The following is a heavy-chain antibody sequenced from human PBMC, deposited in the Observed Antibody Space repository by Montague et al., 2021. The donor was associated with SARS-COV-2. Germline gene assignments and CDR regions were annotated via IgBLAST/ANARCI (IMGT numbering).Heavy chain of an antibody. J-gene: IGHJ4*02. CDR1: GASISTGPFY. V-gene: IGHV4-31*03. CDR2: LSYSGST. CDR3: VPRPPDGTGPFDF. D-gene: IGHD3-10*01. Sequence: TLSLTCTVSGASISTGPFYWSWIRQYPGQGLEWIGYLSYSGSTYYTPSLKSRISMSVDPSTSQFSLTLSSVTAAATAIYYCVPRPPDGTGPFDFWGQGILVTVSS.